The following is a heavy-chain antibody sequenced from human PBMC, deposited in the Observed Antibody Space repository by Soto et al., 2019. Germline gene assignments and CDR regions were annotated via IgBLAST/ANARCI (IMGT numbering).Heavy chain of an antibody. V-gene: IGHV3-23*01. Sequence: EVQLLESGGGLVQPGGCLRLSCAASGFTFSTYAMSWVRQAPGKGLEWVSVISATGGSTFYADSVKGRFTVSRDNSRNTLYLQVISLRVEDTAVYYCAKDLRTSTNYNYGIDVWGQGTTVTVSS. CDR2: ISATGGST. J-gene: IGHJ6*02. CDR1: GFTFSTYA. CDR3: AKDLRTSTNYNYGIDV.